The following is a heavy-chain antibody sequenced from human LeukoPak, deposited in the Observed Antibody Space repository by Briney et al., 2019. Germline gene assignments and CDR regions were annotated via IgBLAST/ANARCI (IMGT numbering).Heavy chain of an antibody. CDR1: GGSISSYY. D-gene: IGHD1-26*01. CDR3: ARHGGSYSFDY. Sequence: SETLSLTCTVSGGSISSYYWSWIRQPPGKGLEWIGYVYDSGSTNYNPSLKSRVTISIDTSRNQFSLKMTSVTASDTAVYYCARHGGSYSFDYWGRGTLVTVSS. CDR2: VYDSGST. J-gene: IGHJ4*02. V-gene: IGHV4-59*08.